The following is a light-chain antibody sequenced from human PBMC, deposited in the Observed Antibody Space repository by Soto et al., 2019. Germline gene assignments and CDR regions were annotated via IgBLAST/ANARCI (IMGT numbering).Light chain of an antibody. J-gene: IGLJ1*01. Sequence: QSALTQPASVYGSPGQSITISCIGTSSDVGGYDDVSWYQQNPGKAPKLIIYEVINRPSGVSSRFSGSKSGNTASLTISGLQAEDEADYYCSSYTSDSTHVFGSGTKVTVL. CDR1: SSDVGGYDD. CDR2: EVI. CDR3: SSYTSDSTHV. V-gene: IGLV2-14*01.